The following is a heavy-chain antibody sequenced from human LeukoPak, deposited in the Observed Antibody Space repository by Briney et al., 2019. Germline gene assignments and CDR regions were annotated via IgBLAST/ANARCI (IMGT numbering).Heavy chain of an antibody. J-gene: IGHJ3*02. CDR1: GFTFSSYS. D-gene: IGHD3-22*01. CDR2: ISSSSSYI. Sequence: SGGSLRLSCAASGFTFSSYSMNWVRQAPGKGLEWVSSISSSSSYIYYADSVKGRFTISRDNAKNSLYLQMNSLRAEDTAVYYCARVSGDSSGYYYPDAFDIWGQGTMITVSS. CDR3: ARVSGDSSGYYYPDAFDI. V-gene: IGHV3-21*01.